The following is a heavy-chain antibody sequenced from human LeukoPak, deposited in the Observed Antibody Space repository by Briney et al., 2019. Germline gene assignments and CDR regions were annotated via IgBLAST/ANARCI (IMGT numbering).Heavy chain of an antibody. CDR1: GFTFSSYG. Sequence: GGSLRLSCAASGFTFSSYGMHWVRQAPGKGLEWVAVIWYDGSNKYYADSVKGRFTISRDNSKNTLYLQMNSLRAEDTAVYYCARVTVTPSSPGFDYWGQGTLVTVSS. D-gene: IGHD4-17*01. J-gene: IGHJ4*02. V-gene: IGHV3-33*01. CDR3: ARVTVTPSSPGFDY. CDR2: IWYDGSNK.